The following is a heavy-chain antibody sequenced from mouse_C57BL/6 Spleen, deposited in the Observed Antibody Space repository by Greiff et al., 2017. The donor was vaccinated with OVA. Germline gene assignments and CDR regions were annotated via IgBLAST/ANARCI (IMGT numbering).Heavy chain of an antibody. CDR2: IRLKSDNYAT. Sequence: VQLKQSGGGLVQPGGSMKLSCVASGFTFSNYWMNWVRQSPEKGLEWVAQIRLKSDNYATHYAESVKGRFTISRDDSKSSVYLQMNNLRAEDTGIYYCTSDYYGSIYRTWLAYWGQGTLVTVSA. V-gene: IGHV6-3*01. J-gene: IGHJ3*01. CDR1: GFTFSNYW. D-gene: IGHD1-1*01. CDR3: TSDYYGSIYRTWLAY.